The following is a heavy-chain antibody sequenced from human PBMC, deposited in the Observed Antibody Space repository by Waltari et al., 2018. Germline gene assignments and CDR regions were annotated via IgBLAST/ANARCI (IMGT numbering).Heavy chain of an antibody. CDR2: INHSGST. CDR3: ARGPRGVNYYFDY. Sequence: QVQLQQWGAGLLKPSETLSLTCAVYGRSFSGYYWSWIRQPPGKGLEWIGEINHSGSTNYNPSLRSRVTISVDTSKNQFSLKLSSVTAAETAVYYCARGPRGVNYYFDYWGQGTLVTVSS. V-gene: IGHV4-34*01. D-gene: IGHD3-10*01. CDR1: GRSFSGYY. J-gene: IGHJ4*02.